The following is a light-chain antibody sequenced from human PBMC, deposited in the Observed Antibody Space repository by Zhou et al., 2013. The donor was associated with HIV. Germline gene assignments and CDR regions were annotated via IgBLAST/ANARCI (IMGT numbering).Light chain of an antibody. Sequence: EIVLTQSPATLSLSPGERATLSCRASQSVSSYLAWYQQKPGQAPRLLIYDASNRATGIPARFSGSGSGTDFTLTISRLEPEDFAVYFCQQYAKSPWTFGQGTKVTIK. V-gene: IGKV3-11*01. J-gene: IGKJ1*01. CDR1: QSVSSY. CDR2: DAS. CDR3: QQYAKSPWT.